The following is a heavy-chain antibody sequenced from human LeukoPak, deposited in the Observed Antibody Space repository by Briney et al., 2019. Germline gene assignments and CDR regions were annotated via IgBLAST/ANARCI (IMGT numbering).Heavy chain of an antibody. CDR2: ISGSGGST. D-gene: IGHD5-18*01. CDR1: GFTFSSYA. J-gene: IGHJ3*02. CDR3: ATSQRRRGYSYGYRVAAFDI. V-gene: IGHV3-23*01. Sequence: GGSLRLSCATSGFTFSSYAMSWVRQAPGKGLEWVSAISGSGGSTYYADSVKGRFTISRDNSKTTLYLQINSLRAEDAAVYYCATSQRRRGYSYGYRVAAFDIWGQGTMVTVSS.